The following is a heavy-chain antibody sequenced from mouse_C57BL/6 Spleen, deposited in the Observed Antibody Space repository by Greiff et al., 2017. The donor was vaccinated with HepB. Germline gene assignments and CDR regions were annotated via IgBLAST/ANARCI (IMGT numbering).Heavy chain of an antibody. D-gene: IGHD1-1*01. Sequence: QVHVKQPGAELVKPGASVKLSCKASGYTFTSYWMHWVKQRPGQGLEWIGMIHPNSGSTNYNEKFKSKATLTVDKSSSTAYMQLSSLTSEDSAVYCCDYGSSLDYWGQGTTLTVSS. J-gene: IGHJ2*01. CDR2: IHPNSGST. CDR1: GYTFTSYW. CDR3: DYGSSLDY. V-gene: IGHV1-64*01.